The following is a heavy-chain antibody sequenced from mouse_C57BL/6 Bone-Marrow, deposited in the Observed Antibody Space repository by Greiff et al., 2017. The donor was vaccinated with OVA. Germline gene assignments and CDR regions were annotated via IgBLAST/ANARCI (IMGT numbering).Heavy chain of an antibody. V-gene: IGHV1-53*01. CDR1: GYTFTSCW. J-gene: IGHJ1*03. CDR2: INPSNGGT. CDR3: ARSITTVVHWYFDV. D-gene: IGHD1-1*01. Sequence: QVQLQQPGTELVKPGASVKLSCKASGYTFTSCWMHWVKQRPGQGLEWIGNINPSNGGTNYNEKFKSKATLTVDKSSSTAYMQLSSLTSEDSAVYYCARSITTVVHWYFDVWGTGTTVTVSS.